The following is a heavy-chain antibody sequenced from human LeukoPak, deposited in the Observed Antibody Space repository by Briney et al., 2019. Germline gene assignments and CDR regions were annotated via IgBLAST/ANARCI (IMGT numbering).Heavy chain of an antibody. J-gene: IGHJ4*02. Sequence: PSETLSLTCTVSGGSISGGGYYWSWIRQHPGKGLEWIGYIYYSGSTYYNPSLKSRVTIPVDTSKNQFSLKLSSVTAADTAVYYCARGLPAYDFWSGYTSDYFDYWGQGTLVTVSS. D-gene: IGHD3-3*01. V-gene: IGHV4-31*03. CDR1: GGSISGGGYY. CDR3: ARGLPAYDFWSGYTSDYFDY. CDR2: IYYSGST.